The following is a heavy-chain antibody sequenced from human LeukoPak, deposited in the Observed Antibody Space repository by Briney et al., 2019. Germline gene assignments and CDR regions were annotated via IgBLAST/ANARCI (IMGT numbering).Heavy chain of an antibody. CDR2: IKSKTDGGTT. CDR3: AHRDTTMVRVDY. D-gene: IGHD5-18*01. J-gene: IGHJ4*02. Sequence: GGSLRLSCAASGFTFSSYAMHWVRQAPGKGLEWVGRIKSKTDGGTTDYAAPVKSRFTISRDDSKNTLYLQMNSLTTEDTAVYFCAHRDTTMVRVDYWGQGTLVTVSS. V-gene: IGHV3-15*01. CDR1: GFTFSSYA.